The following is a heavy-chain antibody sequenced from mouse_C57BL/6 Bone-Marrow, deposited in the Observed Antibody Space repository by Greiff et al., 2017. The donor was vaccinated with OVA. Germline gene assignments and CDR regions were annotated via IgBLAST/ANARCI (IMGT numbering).Heavy chain of an antibody. J-gene: IGHJ1*03. V-gene: IGHV1-69*01. CDR2: IDPSDSYT. CDR1: GYTFTSYW. Sequence: QVQLQQPGAELVMPGASVKLSCKASGYTFTSYWMHWVKQRPGQGLEWIGEIDPSDSYTNYNQKFKGKSTLTVDKSSSTAYMQLSSLTSEDSAVYYCASPSKYFDVWGTGTTVTVSS. CDR3: ASPSKYFDV.